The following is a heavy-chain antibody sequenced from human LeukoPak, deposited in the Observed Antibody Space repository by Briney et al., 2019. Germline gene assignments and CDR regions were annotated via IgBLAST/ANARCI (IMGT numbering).Heavy chain of an antibody. J-gene: IGHJ4*02. Sequence: GGSLRLSCVASGFTFSSYGMNWVRQAPGKGLEWVSAISGSGGSTYYADSVKGRFTISRDNSKNTLYLQMNSLRAEDTAVYYCAKDTGLLWFGDLDYWGQGTLVTVSS. CDR2: ISGSGGST. CDR1: GFTFSSYG. D-gene: IGHD3-10*01. V-gene: IGHV3-23*01. CDR3: AKDTGLLWFGDLDY.